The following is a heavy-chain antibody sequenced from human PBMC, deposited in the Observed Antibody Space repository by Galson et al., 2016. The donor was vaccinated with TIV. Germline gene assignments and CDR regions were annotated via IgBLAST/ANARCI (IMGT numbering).Heavy chain of an antibody. J-gene: IGHJ6*03. CDR1: GYTFSSYS. V-gene: IGHV1-18*01. CDR2: ISGYNGNK. CDR3: ARVPTKTFDFWSGYDNSFCMDV. D-gene: IGHD3-3*01. Sequence: SVKVSCKASGYTFSSYSISWVRQAPGQGLEWLGWISGYNGNKNYAQKFQGRVTMTTDTSTSTAYMELRSLRSDDTAVYYCARVPTKTFDFWSGYDNSFCMDVWGKGTTVIVSS.